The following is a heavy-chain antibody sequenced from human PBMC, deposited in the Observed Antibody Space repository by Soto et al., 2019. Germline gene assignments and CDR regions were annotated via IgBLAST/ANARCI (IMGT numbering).Heavy chain of an antibody. Sequence: GESLKISCKGSGDSFTSYCFGWVRQTPGKSLELMGKIDPNDYSPNNSPSLQGHVTISADTSINTAYLHWSSLEASDTAIYYCARRLSGPKEEYNAYYFYGLDVWGQGTTVTVSS. CDR3: ARRLSGPKEEYNAYYFYGLDV. J-gene: IGHJ6*02. CDR1: GDSFTSYC. CDR2: IDPNDYSP. D-gene: IGHD1-1*01. V-gene: IGHV5-10-1*01.